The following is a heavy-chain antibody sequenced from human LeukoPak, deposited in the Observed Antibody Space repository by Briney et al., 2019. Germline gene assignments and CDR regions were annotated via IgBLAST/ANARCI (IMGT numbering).Heavy chain of an antibody. J-gene: IGHJ6*02. D-gene: IGHD1-1*01. CDR2: ISSSSSYI. CDR3: ARDLDDGDYYYGMDV. CDR1: VCTFSSYS. V-gene: IGHV3-21*01. Sequence: GGSLRLSCAASVCTFSSYSMNWVRQAPWKGLEWILSISSSSSYIYYADSVKGRFTISRDNAKNSLYLQMNSLRAEDTAVYYCARDLDDGDYYYGMDVWGQGTTVTVSS.